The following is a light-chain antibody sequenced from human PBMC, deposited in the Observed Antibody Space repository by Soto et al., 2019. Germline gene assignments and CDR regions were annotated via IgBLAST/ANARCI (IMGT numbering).Light chain of an antibody. Sequence: EIVLTQSPDTLSLSTGERATVSCRASQSVSRSNLAWYQHKPGQAPRLLIYGTSNRATGIPDRFTGSGSGTDLTLTISSLEPEDFAVYYCEQYGSSPPSITFGQGTRLEIK. V-gene: IGKV3-20*01. CDR2: GTS. J-gene: IGKJ5*01. CDR1: QSVSRSN. CDR3: EQYGSSPPSIT.